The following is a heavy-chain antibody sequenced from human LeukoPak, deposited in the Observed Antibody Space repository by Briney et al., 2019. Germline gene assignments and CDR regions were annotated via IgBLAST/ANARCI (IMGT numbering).Heavy chain of an antibody. CDR2: IYYSGST. D-gene: IGHD6-19*01. V-gene: IGHV4-59*01. CDR3: AREIAVAGTAFDI. Sequence: SETLSLTCTVSGGSISSYYWSWIRQPPGKGLEWIGYIYYSGSTNYSPSLKSRVTISVDTSKNQFSLKLSSVTAADTAVYYCAREIAVAGTAFDIWGQGTMATVSS. CDR1: GGSISSYY. J-gene: IGHJ3*02.